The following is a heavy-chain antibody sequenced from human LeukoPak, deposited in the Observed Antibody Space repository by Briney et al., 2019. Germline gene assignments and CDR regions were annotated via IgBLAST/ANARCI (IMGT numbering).Heavy chain of an antibody. Sequence: SSETLSLTCAVYGGSFSGYYWSWIRQPPGKGLEWIGEINHSGSTNYNPSLKSRVTISVDTSKNQFSLKLSSVTAADTAMYYCASDDSSSYYFDYWGQGTLVTVSS. V-gene: IGHV4-34*01. CDR3: ASDDSSSYYFDY. D-gene: IGHD6-6*01. J-gene: IGHJ4*02. CDR1: GGSFSGYY. CDR2: INHSGST.